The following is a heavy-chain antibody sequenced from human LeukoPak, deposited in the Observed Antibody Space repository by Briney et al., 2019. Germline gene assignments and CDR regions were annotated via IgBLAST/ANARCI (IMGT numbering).Heavy chain of an antibody. D-gene: IGHD5-18*01. Sequence: GGSLRLSCAASGFTFSSYGMHWVRQAPGRGLEWVAFIRYDGSNKYYADSVKGRFTISRDNSKNTLYLQMNSLRAEDTAVYYCAKDTWIQLSAFDPWGQGTLVTVSS. CDR3: AKDTWIQLSAFDP. V-gene: IGHV3-30*02. CDR2: IRYDGSNK. CDR1: GFTFSSYG. J-gene: IGHJ5*02.